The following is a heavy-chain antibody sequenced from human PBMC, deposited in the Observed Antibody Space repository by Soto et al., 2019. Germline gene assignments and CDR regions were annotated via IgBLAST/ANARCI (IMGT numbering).Heavy chain of an antibody. V-gene: IGHV4-39*01. D-gene: IGHD3-3*01. CDR1: GDSVISDSHY. Sequence: SETLSLTCTVSGDSVISDSHYWGWIRQPPGKGLESIANIYYDGNTYYNPSLKGRVTISLDTSKNQFSLRLNSVTAADTAVYYCARSSIKPQVFMYPFDSWSQGTLVTVSS. CDR2: IYYDGNT. CDR3: ARSSIKPQVFMYPFDS. J-gene: IGHJ4*02.